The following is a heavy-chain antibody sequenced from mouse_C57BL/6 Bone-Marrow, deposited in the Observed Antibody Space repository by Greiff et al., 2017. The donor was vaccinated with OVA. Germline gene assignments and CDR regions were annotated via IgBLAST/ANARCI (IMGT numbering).Heavy chain of an antibody. Sequence: QVQLQQPGAELVMPGASVKLSCKASGYTFTSYWMHWVKQRPGQGLEWIGEIDPSDSYTNYNQKFKGKSTLTVDKSSSTAYMQLSSLTSEDSAVYYCARARNYYGSIAWFAYWGQGTLVTVSA. CDR3: ARARNYYGSIAWFAY. CDR1: GYTFTSYW. J-gene: IGHJ3*01. CDR2: IDPSDSYT. D-gene: IGHD1-1*01. V-gene: IGHV1-69*01.